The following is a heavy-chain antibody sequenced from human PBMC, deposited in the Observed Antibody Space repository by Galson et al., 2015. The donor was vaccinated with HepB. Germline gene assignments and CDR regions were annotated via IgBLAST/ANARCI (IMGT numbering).Heavy chain of an antibody. CDR1: GFTFSSYS. D-gene: IGHD3-22*01. CDR3: ARIYDSSGYYSVKYFDY. J-gene: IGHJ4*02. CDR2: ISSSSSYI. Sequence: SLRLSCAASGFTFSSYSMNWVRQAPGKGLEWVSSISSSSSYIYYADSVKGRFTISRDNAKNSLYLQMNSLRAEDTAVYYCARIYDSSGYYSVKYFDYWGQGTLVTVSS. V-gene: IGHV3-21*01.